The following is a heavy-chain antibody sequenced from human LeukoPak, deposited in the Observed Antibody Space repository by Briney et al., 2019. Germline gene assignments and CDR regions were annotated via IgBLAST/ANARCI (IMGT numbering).Heavy chain of an antibody. D-gene: IGHD5-18*01. CDR3: ARVSGGESSYGLGTDFDY. Sequence: GGSLRLSCAASGFTFSSYWMHWVRQAPGKGLVWVSRINSDGSSTSYADSVKGRFTISRDNAKNTLYLQMNSLRAEDTAVYYCARVSGGESSYGLGTDFDYWGQGTLVTVSS. J-gene: IGHJ4*02. CDR1: GFTFSSYW. V-gene: IGHV3-74*01. CDR2: INSDGSST.